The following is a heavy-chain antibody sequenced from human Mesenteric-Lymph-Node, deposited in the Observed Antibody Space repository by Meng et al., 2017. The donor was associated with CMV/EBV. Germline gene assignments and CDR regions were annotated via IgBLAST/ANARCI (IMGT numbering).Heavy chain of an antibody. J-gene: IGHJ3*02. CDR2: IYSGGST. CDR1: GFTVSSNY. V-gene: IGHV3-66*02. CDR3: ARDSDVEMATINAFDI. Sequence: GGSLRLSCAASGFTVSSNYMSWVRQAPGKGLEWVSVIYSGGSTYYADSVKGRFTISRDNSKNTLYLQMNSLRAEATAVYYCARDSDVEMATINAFDIWGQGTMVTVSS. D-gene: IGHD5-24*01.